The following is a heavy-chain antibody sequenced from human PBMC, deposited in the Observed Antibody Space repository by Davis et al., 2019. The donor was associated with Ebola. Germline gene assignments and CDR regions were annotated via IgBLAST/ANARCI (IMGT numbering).Heavy chain of an antibody. V-gene: IGHV3-48*01. Sequence: GESLKISCAASGFTFSTYSMNWVRQAPGKGLEWISYITSSSLIHLADSVRGRFTISRDNSKNTLYLQMSSLRAEDTAVYYCAKLELPGYWGQGTLVTVSS. D-gene: IGHD1-7*01. CDR2: ITSSSLI. CDR3: AKLELPGY. J-gene: IGHJ4*02. CDR1: GFTFSTYS.